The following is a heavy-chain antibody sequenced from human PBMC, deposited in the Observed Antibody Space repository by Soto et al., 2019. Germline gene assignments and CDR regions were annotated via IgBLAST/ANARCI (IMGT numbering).Heavy chain of an antibody. D-gene: IGHD4-4*01. CDR2: IIPLFRTP. V-gene: IGHV1-69*12. Sequence: QVQLVQSGAEMKEPGSSVKVSCKTSGGTFSSSAISWLRQAPGQGLEWKGWIIPLFRTPDYAQKFQGRVTIAAEESTSTAYMEPSSLRSEDTAVYYCARDNDRLQLGGNYYYILDVWGQGTTITVSS. CDR3: ARDNDRLQLGGNYYYILDV. J-gene: IGHJ6*02. CDR1: GGTFSSSA.